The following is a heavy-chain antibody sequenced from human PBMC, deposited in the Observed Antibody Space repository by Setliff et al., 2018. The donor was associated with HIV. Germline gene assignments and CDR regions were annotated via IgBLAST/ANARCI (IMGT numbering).Heavy chain of an antibody. J-gene: IGHJ4*02. CDR1: GGSISSYY. CDR3: ARATTTPIAGMLAPPPDY. V-gene: IGHV4-59*01. Sequence: SETLSLTCTVSGGSISSYYWSWIRQPPGKGLEWIGYIYYSGSTKYNPSLKSRVTISADTSKNQFSLNLSSVTAADTAVYYCARATTTPIAGMLAPPPDYWGQGTLVTVSS. CDR2: IYYSGST. D-gene: IGHD6-13*01.